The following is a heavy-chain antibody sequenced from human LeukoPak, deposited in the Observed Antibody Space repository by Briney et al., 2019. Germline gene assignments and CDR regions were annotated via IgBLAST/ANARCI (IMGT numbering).Heavy chain of an antibody. CDR2: IYYSGST. Sequence: SETLSLTCTVSGVSISSYYWSWIRQPPGKGLGLIGYIYYSGSTNYNPSLKSRVTISVDTSKNPLSLKLSSVTAADTAVYYCARFSVAAAGTGWFDPWGQGTLVTVST. CDR1: GVSISSYY. J-gene: IGHJ5*02. D-gene: IGHD6-13*01. CDR3: ARFSVAAAGTGWFDP. V-gene: IGHV4-59*01.